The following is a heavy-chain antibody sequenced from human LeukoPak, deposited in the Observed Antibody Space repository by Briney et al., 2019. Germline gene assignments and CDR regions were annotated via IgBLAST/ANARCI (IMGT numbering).Heavy chain of an antibody. V-gene: IGHV3-21*01. D-gene: IGHD6-6*01. CDR3: ARDQYTTSSGYGY. CDR1: GFTFSSYN. J-gene: IGHJ4*02. CDR2: ISSSSTYI. Sequence: GGSLRLSCAASGFTFSSYNMNWVRQAPGKGLEWVSSISSSSTYIYYADSVKGRFTISRDNAKNSLYLQMNSLRAEDTAVYYCARDQYTTSSGYGYWGQGTPVTVSS.